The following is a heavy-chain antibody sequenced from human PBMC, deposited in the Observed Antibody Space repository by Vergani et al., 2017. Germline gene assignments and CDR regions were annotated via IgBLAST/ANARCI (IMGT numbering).Heavy chain of an antibody. CDR3: VKEKIALGHYFFDS. V-gene: IGHV3-23*01. D-gene: IGHD2/OR15-2a*01. CDR1: GFTFSNSA. Sequence: EFHLLESGGGLVQSGGSLRLSCAASGFTFSNSAVSWVRQAPGRGLAWVSSISGPGLSTYYADSVKGRFSISRENSKNTLFLQMHSLRAEDTAIYYCVKEKIALGHYFFDSWGHGILVTVSS. J-gene: IGHJ4*01. CDR2: ISGPGLST.